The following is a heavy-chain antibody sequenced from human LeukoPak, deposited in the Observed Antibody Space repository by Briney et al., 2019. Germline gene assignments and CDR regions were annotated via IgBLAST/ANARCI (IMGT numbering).Heavy chain of an antibody. D-gene: IGHD1-26*01. CDR3: ARPMYKVVGATGGDAFDI. CDR1: GGSFSDYY. V-gene: IGHV4-34*01. J-gene: IGHJ3*02. Sequence: PSETLSLTCAVYGGSFSDYYWSWIRQPPGRGLEWMGEINQIGSTNDNPSLKGRVPIPVDTSKNQFSLKLSSVTAADTAVYYCARPMYKVVGATGGDAFDIWGQGTMVTVSS. CDR2: INQIGST.